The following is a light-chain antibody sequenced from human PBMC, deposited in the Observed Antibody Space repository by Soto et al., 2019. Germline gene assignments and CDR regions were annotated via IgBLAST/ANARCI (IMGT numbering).Light chain of an antibody. Sequence: DIQMTQSPSTLSASVGDRVTITCRASQSISSWLAWYQQKPGKAPKLLIYEASSSQIGLPPRFSGRGFGTEFTLTISSLQPDDFATYYCQHYKESSTFGQGTRLEIK. J-gene: IGKJ1*01. V-gene: IGKV1-5*03. CDR1: QSISSW. CDR3: QHYKESST. CDR2: EAS.